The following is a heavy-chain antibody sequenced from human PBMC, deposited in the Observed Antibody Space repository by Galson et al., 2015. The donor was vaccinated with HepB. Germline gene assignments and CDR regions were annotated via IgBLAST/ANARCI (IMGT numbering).Heavy chain of an antibody. D-gene: IGHD5-18*01. CDR1: GFTFSSYG. J-gene: IGHJ5*02. Sequence: SLRLSCAASGFTFSSYGMHWVRQAPGKGLEWVAVIWYDSTYYADSVKGRFTISRDNSKNTLYLQMNSLRAEDTAVYYCAKDRSDTAMAEWFDPWGQGTLDTVSS. V-gene: IGHV3-33*06. CDR2: IWYDST. CDR3: AKDRSDTAMAEWFDP.